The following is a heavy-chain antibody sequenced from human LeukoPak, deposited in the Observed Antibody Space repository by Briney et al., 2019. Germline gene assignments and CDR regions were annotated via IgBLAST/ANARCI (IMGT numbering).Heavy chain of an antibody. CDR2: ISYDGSNK. CDR3: AKTCSSTSCYAVDY. CDR1: GFTFSSHG. J-gene: IGHJ4*02. Sequence: GGSLRLSCAASGFTFSSHGMHWVRQAPGKGLEWVAVISYDGSNKYYADSVKGRFTISRDNSKNTLYLQMNSLRAEDTAVYYCAKTCSSTSCYAVDYWGQGTLVTVSS. V-gene: IGHV3-30*18. D-gene: IGHD2-2*01.